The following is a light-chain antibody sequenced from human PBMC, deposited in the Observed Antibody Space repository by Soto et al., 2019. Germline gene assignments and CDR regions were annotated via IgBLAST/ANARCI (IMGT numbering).Light chain of an antibody. CDR2: DVT. J-gene: IGLJ2*01. V-gene: IGLV2-14*03. Sequence: SALTQPASVSGSPGQSITISCTGSNDDIGDYNYVSWYQQHPGKAPKLMIYDVTNRPSGVSDRFSGSKSGNTASLTISGLQAEDESDYYCSSYRSGATPYVIFGGGTKVTVL. CDR3: SSYRSGATPYVI. CDR1: NDDIGDYNY.